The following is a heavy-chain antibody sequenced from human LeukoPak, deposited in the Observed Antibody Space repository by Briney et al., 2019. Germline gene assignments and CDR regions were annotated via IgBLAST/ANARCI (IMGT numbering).Heavy chain of an antibody. CDR1: GFTFSSYG. CDR2: ISYDGSNK. V-gene: IGHV3-30*18. D-gene: IGHD3-22*01. CDR3: AKDFRYYDSSGYYLGEYFDY. Sequence: PGRSLRLSCAASGFTFSSYGMHWVRQAPGKGLEWVSVISYDGSNKYYADSVNGRFTISRDNSKNTLYLQMNSLRAEDTAVYYCAKDFRYYDSSGYYLGEYFDYWGQGTLVTVSS. J-gene: IGHJ4*02.